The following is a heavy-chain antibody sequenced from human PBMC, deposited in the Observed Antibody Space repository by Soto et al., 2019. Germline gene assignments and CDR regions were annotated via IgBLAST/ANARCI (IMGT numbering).Heavy chain of an antibody. V-gene: IGHV1-2*04. CDR3: ARGTXYDFWSGSPLGYYGMDV. CDR2: INPNSGGT. CDR1: GYTFTGCY. J-gene: IGHJ6*02. Sequence: ASVKVSCKASGYTFTGCYMHWVRQAPGQGLEWMGWINPNSGGTNYAQKFQGWVTMTRDTSISTAYMELSRLRSDDTAVYYCARGTXYDFWSGSPLGYYGMDVWGQGTTVTVSS. D-gene: IGHD3-3*01.